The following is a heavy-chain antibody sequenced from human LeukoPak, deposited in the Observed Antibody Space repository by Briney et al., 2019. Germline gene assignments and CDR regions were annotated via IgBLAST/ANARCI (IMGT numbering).Heavy chain of an antibody. D-gene: IGHD1-26*01. Sequence: PGGSLRLSCAASGFTFSSFAMSWVRQAPGKGLEWVSTISGNAGRTNYADSVKGRFTISRDNSKNALFLQMNSLRAEDTAIYYCARDPGGSYDYWGQGTLVTVSS. CDR3: ARDPGGSYDY. J-gene: IGHJ4*02. V-gene: IGHV3-23*01. CDR2: ISGNAGRT. CDR1: GFTFSSFA.